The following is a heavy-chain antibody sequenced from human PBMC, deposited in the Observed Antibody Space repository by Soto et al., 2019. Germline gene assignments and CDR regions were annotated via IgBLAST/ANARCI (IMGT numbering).Heavy chain of an antibody. CDR1: GGSISSSSYY. CDR2: IYYSGST. CDR3: ARHGGGYGDCVGDYGVDF. Sequence: SETLSLTCTVSGGSISSSSYYWGWIRQPPGKGLEWIGSIYYSGSTYYNPSLKSRVTISVDTSKNQFSLKLSSVTAADTAVYYCARHGGGYGDCVGDYGVDFWGQGTTVTVSS. J-gene: IGHJ6*02. V-gene: IGHV4-39*01. D-gene: IGHD4-17*01.